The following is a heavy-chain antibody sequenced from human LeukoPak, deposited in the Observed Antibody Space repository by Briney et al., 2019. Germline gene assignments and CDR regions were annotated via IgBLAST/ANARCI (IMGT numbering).Heavy chain of an antibody. J-gene: IGHJ5*02. Sequence: GGSLRVSCAASGFTFSSYAMSWVRQAPGKGLEWVSAISGSGGSTYYADSVKGRFTISRDNSKNTLYLQMNSLRAEDTAVYYCAKGGGQWLVQNWFDPWGQGTLVTVSS. D-gene: IGHD6-19*01. V-gene: IGHV3-23*01. CDR3: AKGGGQWLVQNWFDP. CDR1: GFTFSSYA. CDR2: ISGSGGST.